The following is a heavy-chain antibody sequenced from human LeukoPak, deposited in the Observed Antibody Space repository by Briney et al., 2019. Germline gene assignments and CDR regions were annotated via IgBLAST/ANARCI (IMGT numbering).Heavy chain of an antibody. J-gene: IGHJ3*02. D-gene: IGHD5-24*01. CDR3: ARGDFRWEMATTIAFDI. CDR1: GFTFRNYA. Sequence: GRSLRLSCAPSGFTFRNYAMHWVRQAPGKGLERVAVISYAGSNKNYADSVKGRFTISRDNSTNTLFLQMNSLRAEDRAVYNCARGDFRWEMATTIAFDIWGQGTMVTVFS. V-gene: IGHV3-30*04. CDR2: ISYAGSNK.